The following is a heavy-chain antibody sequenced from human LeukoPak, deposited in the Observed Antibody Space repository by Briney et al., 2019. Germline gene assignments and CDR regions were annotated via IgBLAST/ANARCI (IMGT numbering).Heavy chain of an antibody. Sequence: GGSLRLSCAASGFTFSSYSMHWVRQAPGKGLEWVSSISSSSSSYSYTYYADSVKGRFTISRDNAKNSLLLQMNSLRAEDTAVYYCAKSMAEYSYDKTYYFDYWGQGTLVTVSS. J-gene: IGHJ4*02. D-gene: IGHD5-18*01. V-gene: IGHV3-21*01. CDR2: ISSSSSSYSYT. CDR1: GFTFSSYS. CDR3: AKSMAEYSYDKTYYFDY.